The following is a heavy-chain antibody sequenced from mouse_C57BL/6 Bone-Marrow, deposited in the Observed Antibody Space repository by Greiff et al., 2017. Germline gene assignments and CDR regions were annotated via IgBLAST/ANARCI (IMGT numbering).Heavy chain of an antibody. D-gene: IGHD2-3*01. V-gene: IGHV1-5*01. J-gene: IGHJ3*01. CDR1: GYTFTSYW. Sequence: DVKLVESGTVLARPGASVKMSCKTSGYTFTSYWMHWVKQRPGQGLEWIGAIYPGNSDTSYNQKFKGKAKLTAVTSASTAYMELSSLTNEDSAVYYCTRSFDGYYTWFAYWGQGTLVTVSA. CDR2: IYPGNSDT. CDR3: TRSFDGYYTWFAY.